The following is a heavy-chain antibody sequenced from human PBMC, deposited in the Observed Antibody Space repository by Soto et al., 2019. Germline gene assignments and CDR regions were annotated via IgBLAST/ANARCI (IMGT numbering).Heavy chain of an antibody. CDR2: IIPILGIA. CDR3: ARGVVVVPAASWVVDYMDV. V-gene: IGHV1-69*02. Sequence: ASVKVSCKASGGTFSSYTISWVRQAPGQGLEWMGRIIPILGIANYAQKFQGRVTITADKSTSTAYMELSSLRSEDTAVYYCARGVVVVPAASWVVDYMDVWGKGTTVTVSS. D-gene: IGHD2-2*01. CDR1: GGTFSSYT. J-gene: IGHJ6*03.